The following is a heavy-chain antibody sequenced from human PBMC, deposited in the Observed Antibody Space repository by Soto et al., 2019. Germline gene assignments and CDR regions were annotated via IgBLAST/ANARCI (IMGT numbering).Heavy chain of an antibody. CDR1: GGSFSGYY. D-gene: IGHD1-7*01. CDR3: ARLAPHNWNYSSHKYYYMDV. V-gene: IGHV4-34*01. Sequence: SETLSLTCAVYGGSFSGYYWSWIRQPPGKGLEWIGEINHSGSTNYNPSLKSRVTISVDTSKNQFSLKLSSVTAADTAVYYCARLAPHNWNYSSHKYYYMDVWGKGTTVTVSS. CDR2: INHSGST. J-gene: IGHJ6*03.